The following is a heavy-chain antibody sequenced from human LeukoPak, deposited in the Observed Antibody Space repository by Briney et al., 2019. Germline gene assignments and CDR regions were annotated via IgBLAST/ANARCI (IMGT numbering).Heavy chain of an antibody. D-gene: IGHD1-26*01. J-gene: IGHJ4*02. V-gene: IGHV3-21*01. CDR3: ARGEWELPFDY. CDR2: ISSSSSYI. CDR1: GFTFSSYS. Sequence: GGSLRLSCAASGFTFSSYSMNWVRQAPGKGLEWVSSISSSSSYIYYADSVKGRFTISRDNAKNSLYLQMNCLRAEDTAVYYCARGEWELPFDYWGQGTLVTVSS.